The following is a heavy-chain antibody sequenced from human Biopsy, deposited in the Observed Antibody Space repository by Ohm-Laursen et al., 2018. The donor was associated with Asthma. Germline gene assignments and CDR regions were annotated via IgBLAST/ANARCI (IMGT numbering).Heavy chain of an antibody. Sequence: GASVKVSCNASGGTFSSNSINWVRQAPGQGLGWMGRIIPIFGPTNYAQKFQGRVTISADDSTSTAYMELSSLSSEDTALYYCARGPEYVRSSGALDYWGQGTLVTVSS. J-gene: IGHJ4*02. V-gene: IGHV1-69*13. D-gene: IGHD2-2*01. CDR3: ARGPEYVRSSGALDY. CDR1: GGTFSSNS. CDR2: IIPIFGPT.